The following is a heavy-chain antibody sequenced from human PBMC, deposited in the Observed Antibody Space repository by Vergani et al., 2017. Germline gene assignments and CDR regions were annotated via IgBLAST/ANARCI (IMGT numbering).Heavy chain of an antibody. J-gene: IGHJ6*02. Sequence: EVQLLESGGGLVQPGGSLRLSCAASGFTFSSYSMNWVRQAPGKGLEWVSYISSSSSTIYYADSVKGRFTISRDNAKNSLYLQMNSLRAEDTAVYYCARAERSYYYYGMDVWGQGTTVTVSS. V-gene: IGHV3-48*01. CDR2: ISSSSSTI. CDR3: ARAERSYYYYGMDV. CDR1: GFTFSSYS.